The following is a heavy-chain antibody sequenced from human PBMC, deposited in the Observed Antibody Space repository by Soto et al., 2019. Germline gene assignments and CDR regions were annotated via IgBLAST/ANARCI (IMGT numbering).Heavy chain of an antibody. V-gene: IGHV3-48*02. D-gene: IGHD3-3*01. CDR3: ATRYSYDFWSRRRSYYYYYGMDV. J-gene: IGHJ6*02. CDR2: ISSSSSTI. Sequence: EVQLVESGGGLVQPGGSLRLSCAASGFTFSSYSMNWVRQAPGKGLEWVSYISSSSSTIYYADSVKGRFTISRDNAKNSLYLQMNNRRDEDTAVYYCATRYSYDFWSRRRSYYYYYGMDVWGQGTTVTVSS. CDR1: GFTFSSYS.